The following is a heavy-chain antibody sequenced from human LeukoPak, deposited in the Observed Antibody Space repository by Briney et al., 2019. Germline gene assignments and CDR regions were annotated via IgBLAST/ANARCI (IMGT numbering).Heavy chain of an antibody. V-gene: IGHV4-59*01. CDR2: IYHSGST. CDR1: GGSISTYY. J-gene: IGHJ4*02. CDR3: ARDGGYASPIGY. D-gene: IGHD5-12*01. Sequence: PSETLSLTCTLSGGSISTYYWSWIRQPPGKGLEWIGYIYHSGSTNYNPSLTSRVTISVDTSKNQFSLKLSSVTAADTAVYYCARDGGYASPIGYWGQGALVTVSS.